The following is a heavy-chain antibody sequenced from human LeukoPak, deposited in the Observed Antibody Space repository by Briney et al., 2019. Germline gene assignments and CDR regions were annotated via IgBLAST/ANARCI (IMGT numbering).Heavy chain of an antibody. CDR2: FDPEDGET. CDR1: GYTLTELS. D-gene: IGHD3-3*01. Sequence: GASVKVSCKVSGYTLTELSMHWARQAPGKGLEWMGGFDPEDGETIYAQKFQGRVTMTEDTSTDTAYMELSSLRSEDTAVYYCATFPYYDFWSGYSFDYWGQGTLVTVSS. CDR3: ATFPYYDFWSGYSFDY. J-gene: IGHJ4*02. V-gene: IGHV1-24*01.